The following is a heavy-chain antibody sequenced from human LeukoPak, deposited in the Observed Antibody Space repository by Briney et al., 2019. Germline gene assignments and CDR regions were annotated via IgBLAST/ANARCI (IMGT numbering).Heavy chain of an antibody. CDR2: ISGSGGSR. Sequence: GGTLRLSCAASGFTFSTYGMSWVRQAPGKGLEWVSGISGSGGSRFYTDSVKGRFTISRDNSKNTLYLHMNSLKTEDTAVYSCARGYSSYWYGVQAPYYFDYWGQGALVTVSS. D-gene: IGHD6-13*01. V-gene: IGHV3-23*01. CDR1: GFTFSTYG. CDR3: ARGYSSYWYGVQAPYYFDY. J-gene: IGHJ4*02.